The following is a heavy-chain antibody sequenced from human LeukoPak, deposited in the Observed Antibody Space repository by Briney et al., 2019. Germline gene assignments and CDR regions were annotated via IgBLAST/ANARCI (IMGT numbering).Heavy chain of an antibody. CDR2: INHSGST. CDR1: GGTFSGYY. Sequence: SETLSLTCAVYGGTFSGYYWSRIRQPPGRGLEWIGEINHSGSTNYNPSLKSRVTISVDTSKSQSSLKLSSVTAADTAVYYCARGQYLYDSRADYYSGRGDDYWGRGTLVTVSS. CDR3: ARGQYLYDSRADYYSGRGDDY. J-gene: IGHJ4*02. D-gene: IGHD3-22*01. V-gene: IGHV4-34*01.